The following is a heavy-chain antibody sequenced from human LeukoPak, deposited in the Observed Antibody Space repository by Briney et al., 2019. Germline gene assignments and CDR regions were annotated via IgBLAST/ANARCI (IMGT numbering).Heavy chain of an antibody. V-gene: IGHV4-4*02. J-gene: IGHJ6*03. D-gene: IGHD2-2*01. Sequence: SETLSLTCAVSGGSISSSNWWSWVRQPPGKGLEWIGEIYHSGSTNYNPSLKSRVTISVDTSKNQFSLKLSSVTAADTAVYYCASGSYADYYYYMDVWGKGTTVTVSS. CDR2: IYHSGST. CDR3: ASGSYADYYYYMDV. CDR1: GGSISSSNW.